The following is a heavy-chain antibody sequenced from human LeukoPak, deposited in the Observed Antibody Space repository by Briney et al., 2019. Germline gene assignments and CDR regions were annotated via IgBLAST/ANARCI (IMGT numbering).Heavy chain of an antibody. V-gene: IGHV3-23*01. D-gene: IGHD1-26*01. CDR3: ATSGGSYWS. J-gene: IGHJ5*02. Sequence: GGTLRLSCAASGFTFSSYGMSWVRQAPGKGLEWVSGISGRDSTTYYADSVKGRFTISRENSKNTLYLQMNSLRAEDTAVYYCATSGGSYWSWGQGTLVTVSS. CDR1: GFTFSSYG. CDR2: ISGRDSTT.